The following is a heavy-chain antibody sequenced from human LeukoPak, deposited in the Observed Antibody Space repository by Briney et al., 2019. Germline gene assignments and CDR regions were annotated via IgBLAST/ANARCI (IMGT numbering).Heavy chain of an antibody. V-gene: IGHV3-30-3*01. CDR2: ISYDGSNK. CDR3: AKESTVTTYYYYGMDV. Sequence: GRSLRLSCAVSGFTFSSYAMHWVRQAPGKGLEWVAVISYDGSNKYYADSVKGRFTISRDNSKNTLYLQTNSLRAEDTAVYYCAKESTVTTYYYYGMDVWGQGTTVTVSS. J-gene: IGHJ6*02. CDR1: GFTFSSYA. D-gene: IGHD4-17*01.